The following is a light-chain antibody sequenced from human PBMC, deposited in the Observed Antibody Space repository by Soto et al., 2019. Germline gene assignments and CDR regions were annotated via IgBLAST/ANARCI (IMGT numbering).Light chain of an antibody. CDR2: EVN. J-gene: IGLJ1*01. CDR1: SGDIGSYNL. Sequence: QSVLTQPASVSGSPGQSITISCTGTSGDIGSYNLVSWYQHHPGKAPQLMIYEVNKLPSGVSDRFSDSKSGNTASLTISGLQSEDETDYYCCSYAGSSTPFVFGTGTKVTVL. CDR3: CSYAGSSTPFV. V-gene: IGLV2-23*02.